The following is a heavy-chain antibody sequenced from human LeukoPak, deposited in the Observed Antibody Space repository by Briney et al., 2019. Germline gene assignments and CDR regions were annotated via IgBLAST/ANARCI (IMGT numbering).Heavy chain of an antibody. J-gene: IGHJ4*02. CDR3: ARVPYFYDSSGYYLTFDN. D-gene: IGHD3-22*01. Sequence: SETLSLTCTVSGASLSSTSYYWGGIRQPPGKGLEWIGTIYYDGNTYYNPSLKSRVTISVDTSKNHFYLKLSSVTAADTAVYYCARVPYFYDSSGYYLTFDNWGQGTLVTVSS. CDR1: GASLSSTSYY. CDR2: IYYDGNT. V-gene: IGHV4-39*07.